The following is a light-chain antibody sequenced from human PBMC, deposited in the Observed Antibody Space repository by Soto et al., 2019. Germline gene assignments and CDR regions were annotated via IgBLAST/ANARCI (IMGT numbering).Light chain of an antibody. V-gene: IGLV2-14*01. CDR1: SSDVGLYNF. CDR2: DVS. Sequence: QSALTQPASVSGSPGQSITISCTGTSSDVGLYNFVSWYQQYPGKAPKLMIYDVSSRPSGVSNRFSGSKSDNTASLTISGLQAEDEADYYCSSYTSSSTVVFGGGTKLTVL. J-gene: IGLJ2*01. CDR3: SSYTSSSTVV.